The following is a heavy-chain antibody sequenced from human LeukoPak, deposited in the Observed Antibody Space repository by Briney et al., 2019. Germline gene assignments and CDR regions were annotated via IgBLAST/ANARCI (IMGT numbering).Heavy chain of an antibody. Sequence: GGSLRLSCAASGFTFSSYTMNWVRQAPGRGLKWISYISSSSSTTYYADSVRGRFTISRDNAKNSLYLQMNSLRAEDTAVYYCAGVGGNYPFDYWGQGALVTVSS. D-gene: IGHD1-7*01. J-gene: IGHJ4*02. V-gene: IGHV3-48*01. CDR2: ISSSSSTT. CDR3: AGVGGNYPFDY. CDR1: GFTFSSYT.